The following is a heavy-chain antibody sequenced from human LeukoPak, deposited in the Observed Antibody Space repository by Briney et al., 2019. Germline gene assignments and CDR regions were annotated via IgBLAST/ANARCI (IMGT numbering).Heavy chain of an antibody. Sequence: SETLSLTCAVYGGSFSGYYWSWIRQPPGKGLEWSGEINHSGSTNYNPSLKSRVTISVDTSKHQFSLKLSSVTAADTAVYYCARGSAVAGNGFDYWGQGTLVTVYS. D-gene: IGHD6-19*01. CDR1: GGSFSGYY. J-gene: IGHJ4*02. CDR3: ARGSAVAGNGFDY. CDR2: INHSGST. V-gene: IGHV4-34*01.